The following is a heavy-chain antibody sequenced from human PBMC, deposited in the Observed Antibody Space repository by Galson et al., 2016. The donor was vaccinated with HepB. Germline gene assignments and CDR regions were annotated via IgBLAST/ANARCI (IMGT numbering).Heavy chain of an antibody. D-gene: IGHD2-2*01. Sequence: SVKVSCKASGYTFTSYSISWVRQAPGQGLEWMGWITTYNGNTNYAQKLQGRVTMTTDTSTSTAYMELRSLRSDDTAVYYCARVAYHLLNYYFYYGLDVWGQGTTVTVSS. V-gene: IGHV1-18*01. CDR2: ITTYNGNT. CDR3: ARVAYHLLNYYFYYGLDV. J-gene: IGHJ6*02. CDR1: GYTFTSYS.